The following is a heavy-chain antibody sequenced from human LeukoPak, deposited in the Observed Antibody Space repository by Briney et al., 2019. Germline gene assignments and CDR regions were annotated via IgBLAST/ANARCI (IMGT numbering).Heavy chain of an antibody. D-gene: IGHD5-18*01. CDR2: ISSSSSYI. Sequence: GGSLRLSCAASGFTFSSYEMNWVRQAPGKGLEWVSSISSSSSYIYYADSVKGRFTISRDNAKNSLYLQMNSLRAEDTAVYYCARGIQLWVSCAFDIWGQGTMVTVSS. CDR1: GFTFSSYE. V-gene: IGHV3-21*01. J-gene: IGHJ3*02. CDR3: ARGIQLWVSCAFDI.